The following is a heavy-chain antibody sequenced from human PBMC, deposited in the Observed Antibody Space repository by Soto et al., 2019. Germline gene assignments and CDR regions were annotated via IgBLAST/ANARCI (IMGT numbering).Heavy chain of an antibody. CDR1: GDSISRSS. CDR3: ASGTGDFSEPDSFDI. J-gene: IGHJ3*02. CDR2: ISDSGVT. D-gene: IGHD3-10*01. Sequence: PSETLSLTCSVSGDSISRSSWCWIRLSPGTGREYIGYISDSGVTDCDPSRKSRVTISVDTHKNQFSLKLTSVTAADTAMYYCASGTGDFSEPDSFDIWGQGTMVTV. V-gene: IGHV4-59*01.